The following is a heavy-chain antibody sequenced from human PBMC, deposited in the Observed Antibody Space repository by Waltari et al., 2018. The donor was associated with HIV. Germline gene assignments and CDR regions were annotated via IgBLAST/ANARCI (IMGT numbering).Heavy chain of an antibody. D-gene: IGHD6-19*01. J-gene: IGHJ3*02. Sequence: EVQLVESGGGLVQPARSVRPSCGASGFPFDDSALNWVRQAPGKGLEWVSGISWNSGSIGYADSVKGRFTISRDNAKNSLYLQMNSLRAEDTALYYCAKDISSGQGAFDIWGQGTMVTVSS. V-gene: IGHV3-9*01. CDR1: GFPFDDSA. CDR2: ISWNSGSI. CDR3: AKDISSGQGAFDI.